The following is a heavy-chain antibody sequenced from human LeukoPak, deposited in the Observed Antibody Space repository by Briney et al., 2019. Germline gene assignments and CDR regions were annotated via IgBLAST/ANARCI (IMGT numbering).Heavy chain of an antibody. Sequence: SVKVSCKASGGTFSSYAISWVRQAPGQRLEWMGGIIPIFGTANYAQKFQGRVTITTDESTSTAYMELSSLRSEDTAVYYCAATPIVVVPAAILPNWTTWFDPWGQGTLVTVSS. J-gene: IGHJ5*02. CDR3: AATPIVVVPAAILPNWTTWFDP. CDR1: GGTFSSYA. CDR2: IIPIFGTA. D-gene: IGHD2-2*01. V-gene: IGHV1-69*05.